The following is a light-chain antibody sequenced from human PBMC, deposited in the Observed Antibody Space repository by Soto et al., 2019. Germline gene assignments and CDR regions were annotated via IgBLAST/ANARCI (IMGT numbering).Light chain of an antibody. J-gene: IGLJ2*01. CDR3: QSYDSSLSGYVV. Sequence: QAVVTQPPSVSGAPGQRVTISCTGSSCNIGAGYDVHWYQQLPGTAPKLLIYGNSNRPSGVPDRFSGSKSGTSASLAITGLQAEDEADYYCQSYDSSLSGYVVFGGGTKVTVL. V-gene: IGLV1-40*01. CDR2: GNS. CDR1: SCNIGAGYD.